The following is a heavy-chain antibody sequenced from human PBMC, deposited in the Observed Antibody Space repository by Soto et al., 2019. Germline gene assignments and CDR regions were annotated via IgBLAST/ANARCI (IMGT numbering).Heavy chain of an antibody. Sequence: SVKVSFKASGGTFSSYAISWVRQAPGQGLGWMGGIIPIFGTANYAQKFQGRVTITADESTSTAYMELSSLRSEDTAVYYCAISIAAASPPGPFAYPGQGTPDTVSS. CDR2: IIPIFGTA. V-gene: IGHV1-69*01. CDR3: AISIAAASPPGPFAY. CDR1: GGTFSSYA. D-gene: IGHD6-13*01. J-gene: IGHJ4*02.